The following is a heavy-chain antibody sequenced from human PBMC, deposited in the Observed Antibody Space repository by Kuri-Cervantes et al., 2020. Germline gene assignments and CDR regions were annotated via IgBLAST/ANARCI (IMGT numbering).Heavy chain of an antibody. J-gene: IGHJ4*02. D-gene: IGHD4-23*01. CDR2: IYYGGST. CDR1: GGSTSSSSHY. Sequence: SETLSLTCTVSGGSTSSSSHYWGWIRQPPGKGLEWIGTIYYGGSTYYNPSLKSRVTISVDTSENQFSLKLSSVTAADTALYYCARAVGDYGGRIDYWGQGTLVTVSS. V-gene: IGHV4-39*01. CDR3: ARAVGDYGGRIDY.